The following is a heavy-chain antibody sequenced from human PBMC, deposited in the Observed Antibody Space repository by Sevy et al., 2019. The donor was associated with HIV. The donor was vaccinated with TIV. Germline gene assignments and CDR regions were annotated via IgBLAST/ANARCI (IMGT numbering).Heavy chain of an antibody. CDR2: ISYDGSNK. J-gene: IGHJ6*02. CDR3: ARETLGSYYYYGMDV. D-gene: IGHD2-15*01. V-gene: IGHV3-30-3*01. Sequence: GGSLRLSCAASGFTFSSYAMHWVRQAPGKGLEWEAVISYDGSNKYYADSVKGRFTISRDNSKNTLYLQMNSLRAEDTAVYYCARETLGSYYYYGMDVWGQGTTVTVSS. CDR1: GFTFSSYA.